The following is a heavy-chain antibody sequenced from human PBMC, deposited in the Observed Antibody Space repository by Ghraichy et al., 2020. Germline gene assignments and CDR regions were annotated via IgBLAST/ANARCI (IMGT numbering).Heavy chain of an antibody. J-gene: IGHJ6*02. CDR2: ISGSGVYT. CDR3: AKAQGSSYYYVTMDV. Sequence: ETLSLTCAASGFTFSNYAMIWVRRAPGKGLEWFSSISGSGVYTYYADSVKGRFTISRDNSKNTLFLQMNSLRAEDTAVYHCAKAQGSSYYYVTMDVWGQGTTVTVSS. CDR1: GFTFSNYA. V-gene: IGHV3-23*01. D-gene: IGHD3-10*02.